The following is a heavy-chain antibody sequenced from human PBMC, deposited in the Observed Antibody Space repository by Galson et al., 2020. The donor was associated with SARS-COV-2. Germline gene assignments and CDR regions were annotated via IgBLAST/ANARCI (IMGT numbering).Heavy chain of an antibody. D-gene: IGHD6-19*01. V-gene: IGHV4-59*08. J-gene: IGHJ4*02. Sequence: SQTLSLTCTVSGGSISSYYWSWIRQPPGKGLEWIGYIYYSGSTNYNPFLKSRVTISVDTSKNQFSLKLSSVTAADTAVYYCARHSPYSSGWYYDYWGQGTLVTVSS. CDR3: ARHSPYSSGWYYDY. CDR2: IYYSGST. CDR1: GGSISSYY.